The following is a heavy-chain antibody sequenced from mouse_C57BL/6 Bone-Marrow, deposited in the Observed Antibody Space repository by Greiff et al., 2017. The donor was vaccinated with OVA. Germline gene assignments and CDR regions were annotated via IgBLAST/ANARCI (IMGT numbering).Heavy chain of an antibody. J-gene: IGHJ1*03. V-gene: IGHV1-64*01. CDR1: GYTFTSYW. CDR3: ARGGPYGSSPYWYFDV. CDR2: IHPNSGST. D-gene: IGHD1-1*01. Sequence: QVQLQQPGAELVKPGASVKLSCKASGYTFTSYWMHWVKQRPGQGLEWIGMIHPNSGSTNYNEKFKSKATLTVDKSSSTAYMQLSSLTSEDSAVYYCARGGPYGSSPYWYFDVWGTGTTVTVSS.